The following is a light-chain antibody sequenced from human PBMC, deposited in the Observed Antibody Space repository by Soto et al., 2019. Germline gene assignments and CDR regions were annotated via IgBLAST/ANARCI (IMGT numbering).Light chain of an antibody. CDR1: ESVHSN. V-gene: IGKV3-15*01. J-gene: IGKJ3*01. CDR2: SAS. CDR3: QHYSNWPPT. Sequence: EMVMTQSPATLSVSPGERVTLSCRASESVHSNLAWYQQKPGQGPSLLIYSASTRVTGVPDRFSGSGSGTEFTLTISSLQSEDVGVYYCQHYSNWPPTFGPGTKVEIK.